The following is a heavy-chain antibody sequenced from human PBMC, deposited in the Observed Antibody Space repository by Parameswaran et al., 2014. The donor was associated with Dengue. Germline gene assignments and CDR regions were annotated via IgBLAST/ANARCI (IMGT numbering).Heavy chain of an antibody. V-gene: IGHV3-30*18. D-gene: IGHD5-12*01. CDR2: ISYDGSNK. Sequence: VRQAPGKGLEWVAVISYDGSNKYYADSVKGRFTISRDNSKNTLYLQMNSLRAEDTAVYYCAKVAGGTSGRWEGLRFQFGGYFDYWGQGTLVTVSS. CDR3: AKVAGGTSGRWEGLRFQFGGYFDY. J-gene: IGHJ4*02.